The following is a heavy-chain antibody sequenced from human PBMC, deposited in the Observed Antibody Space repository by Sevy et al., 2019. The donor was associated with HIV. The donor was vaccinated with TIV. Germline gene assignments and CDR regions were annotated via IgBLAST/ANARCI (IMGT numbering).Heavy chain of an antibody. CDR1: GFTFSSYS. J-gene: IGHJ5*02. CDR3: ARDFYYDSSGYYDP. Sequence: GSLRLSCAASGFTFSSYSMNWVRQAPGKGLEWVSSISNSGGYIYYADSVQGRFTISRDNAKNSLYLQMNSLRAEDTAMYYCARDFYYDSSGYYDPWGQGTLVTVSS. CDR2: ISNSGGYI. D-gene: IGHD3-22*01. V-gene: IGHV3-21*01.